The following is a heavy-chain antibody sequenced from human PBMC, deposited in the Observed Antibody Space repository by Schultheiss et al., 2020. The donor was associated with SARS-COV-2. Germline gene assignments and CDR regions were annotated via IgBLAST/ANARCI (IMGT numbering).Heavy chain of an antibody. CDR1: GGSFSGYY. CDR3: AKVVVRWGIVAAGTGWFDP. V-gene: IGHV4-34*01. D-gene: IGHD6-13*01. J-gene: IGHJ5*02. CDR2: INHSGST. Sequence: SETLSLTCAVYGGSFSGYYWSWIRQPPGKGLEWIGEINHSGSTNYNPSLKSRVTISVDTSKNQFSLKLSSVTAADTAVYYCAKVVVRWGIVAAGTGWFDPWGQGTLVTVSS.